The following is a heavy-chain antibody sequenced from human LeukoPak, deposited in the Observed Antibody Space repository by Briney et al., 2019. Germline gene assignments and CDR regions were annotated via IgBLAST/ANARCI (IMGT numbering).Heavy chain of an antibody. CDR2: VYYSGST. Sequence: SETLSLTCTVSGVSINSNYWSWFRLPPGKGLEWIGYVYYSGSTSYNPSLKSRVTISVDTSKNQFSLNLNSVTAADTAVYYCARGSRYCSGTSCYADFDYWGQGTLVTVSS. D-gene: IGHD2-2*01. J-gene: IGHJ4*02. V-gene: IGHV4-59*12. CDR1: GVSINSNY. CDR3: ARGSRYCSGTSCYADFDY.